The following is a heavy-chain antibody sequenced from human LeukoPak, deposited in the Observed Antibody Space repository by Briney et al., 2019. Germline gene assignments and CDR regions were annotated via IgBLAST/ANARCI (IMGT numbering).Heavy chain of an antibody. CDR2: MNPNSGNT. J-gene: IGHJ3*02. CDR1: GYTFTSYD. D-gene: IGHD2-21*02. Sequence: ASVKVSCKASGYTFTSYDINWVRQATGQGLEWMGWMNPNSGNTGYARKFQGRVTMTRNTSISTAYMELSSLRSEDTAVYYCARGWGVVVTTTDAFDIWGQGTMVTVSS. CDR3: ARGWGVVVTTTDAFDI. V-gene: IGHV1-8*01.